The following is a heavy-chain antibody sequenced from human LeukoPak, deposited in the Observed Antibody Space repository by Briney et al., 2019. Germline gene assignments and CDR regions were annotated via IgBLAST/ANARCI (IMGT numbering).Heavy chain of an antibody. J-gene: IGHJ4*02. CDR2: IYHGGST. D-gene: IGHD5-12*01. CDR3: ARYSRNGVDEIGL. CDR1: AYSISSGYY. V-gene: IGHV4-38-2*01. Sequence: SETLSLTCAVSAYSISSGYYWGWIRQPPGRGLEWIGTIYHGGSTYYNPSLTSRVTISVDTSKNQLSLKLTSVTAADTAVYYCARYSRNGVDEIGLWGQGTLVTVSS.